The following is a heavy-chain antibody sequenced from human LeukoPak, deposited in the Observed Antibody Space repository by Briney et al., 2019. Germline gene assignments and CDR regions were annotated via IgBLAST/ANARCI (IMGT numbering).Heavy chain of an antibody. V-gene: IGHV1-69*13. CDR3: ARDSLKSSSWYTGIAFDI. CDR1: GGTFSSYA. Sequence: GASVKVSCKASGGTFSSYAISGVRQAPGQGLEWMGGIIPIFGTANYAQKFQGRVTITADESTSTAYMELSSLRSEDTAVYYCARDSLKSSSWYTGIAFDIWGQGTMVTVSS. J-gene: IGHJ3*02. CDR2: IIPIFGTA. D-gene: IGHD6-13*01.